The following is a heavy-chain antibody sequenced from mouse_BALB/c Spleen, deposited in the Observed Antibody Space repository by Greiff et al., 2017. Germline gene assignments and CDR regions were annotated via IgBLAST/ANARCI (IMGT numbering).Heavy chain of an antibody. Sequence: EVQRVESGGGLVKPGGSLKLSCAASGFTFSSYTMSWVRQTPEKRLEWVATISSGGSYTYYPDSVKGRFTISRDNAKNTLYLQMSSLKSEDTAMYYCTRDGNDYAMDYWGQGTSVTVSS. J-gene: IGHJ4*01. V-gene: IGHV5-6-4*01. CDR2: ISSGGSYT. CDR1: GFTFSSYT. CDR3: TRDGNDYAMDY. D-gene: IGHD2-1*01.